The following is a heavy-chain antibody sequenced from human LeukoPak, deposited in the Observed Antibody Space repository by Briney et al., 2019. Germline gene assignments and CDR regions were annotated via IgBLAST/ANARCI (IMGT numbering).Heavy chain of an antibody. CDR1: GDSVSSNNAA. Sequence: SQTLSLTCAISGDSVSSNNAAWNWIRQSPSRGLGWLGRTYYRSKWHYDYVESVKSRISINPDTSKDQVSLQLSSVTPEDTAVYYCSGWMMDVWGQGTTVTVS. CDR2: TYYRSKWHY. D-gene: IGHD2-2*03. CDR3: SGWMMDV. V-gene: IGHV6-1*01. J-gene: IGHJ6*02.